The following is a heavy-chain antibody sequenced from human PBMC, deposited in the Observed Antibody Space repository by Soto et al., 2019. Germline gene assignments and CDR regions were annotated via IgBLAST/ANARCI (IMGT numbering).Heavy chain of an antibody. CDR1: GYTFTSYA. Sequence: RASVKVSCKASGYTFTSYAMHWVRQAPGQRLEWMGWINAGNGNAKYSQKFQGRVTITRDTSASTAYMELSSLRSEDTAVYYCARDTGYCTNGVCYRGYNWFDPWGQGTLVTVSS. CDR2: INAGNGNA. CDR3: ARDTGYCTNGVCYRGYNWFDP. J-gene: IGHJ5*02. D-gene: IGHD2-8*01. V-gene: IGHV1-3*01.